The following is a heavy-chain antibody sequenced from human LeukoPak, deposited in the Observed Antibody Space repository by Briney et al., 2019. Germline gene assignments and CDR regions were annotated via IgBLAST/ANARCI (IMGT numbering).Heavy chain of an antibody. CDR2: IYSGGGT. CDR1: GFTVSSNY. Sequence: GGSLRLSCVAPGFTVSSNYMSWVRQAPGKGLEWVSVIYSGGGTYYADSVKGRFTISRDNSKNTVYLQMNNLRVEDTALYYCARDPQRHHWFDPWGQGTLVTVSS. CDR3: ARDPQRHHWFDP. J-gene: IGHJ5*02. V-gene: IGHV3-66*01.